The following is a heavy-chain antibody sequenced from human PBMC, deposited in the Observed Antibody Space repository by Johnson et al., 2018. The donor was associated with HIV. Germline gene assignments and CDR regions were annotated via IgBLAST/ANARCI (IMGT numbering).Heavy chain of an antibody. J-gene: IGHJ3*01. V-gene: IGHV3-7*05. Sequence: VQLVESGGGLVKPGGSLRLSCAASGFTFSDYYMSWIRQAPGKGLEWVANIKEDGSAKYYVDSVRGRFTIARENAKNSLFLQMDSLRAEDTAVYYCARDQSGYVLWGPGTMVTVSS. CDR1: GFTFSDYY. CDR2: IKEDGSAK. D-gene: IGHD5-12*01. CDR3: ARDQSGYVL.